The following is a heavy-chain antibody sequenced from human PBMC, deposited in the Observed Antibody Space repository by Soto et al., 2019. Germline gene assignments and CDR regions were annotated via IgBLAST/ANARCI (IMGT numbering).Heavy chain of an antibody. J-gene: IGHJ6*03. CDR3: ARHNIATAGSYSYHYMDV. CDR2: IYYSGST. Sequence: SETLSLTCTVSGGSISSYYWSWIRQPPGKGLEWIGYIYYSGSTNYNPSLKSRLTISMDTSKSQFSLTLSSVTAADSAVYYCARHNIATAGSYSYHYMDVWGKGTTVTVSS. CDR1: GGSISSYY. D-gene: IGHD6-13*01. V-gene: IGHV4-59*08.